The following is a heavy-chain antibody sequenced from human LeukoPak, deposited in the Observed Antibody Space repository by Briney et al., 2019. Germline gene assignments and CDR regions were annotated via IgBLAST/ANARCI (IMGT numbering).Heavy chain of an antibody. CDR2: INHSGST. V-gene: IGHV4-34*01. Sequence: SETLSLTCAVYGGSFSGYYWSWIRQPPGKGLEWIGEINHSGSTNYNPSLKSRVTISVDTSKNQFSLKLSSVTAADTAVYYCAIGYCSSTSCYGYYGMDVWDQGTTVTVSS. J-gene: IGHJ6*02. D-gene: IGHD2-2*01. CDR3: AIGYCSSTSCYGYYGMDV. CDR1: GGSFSGYY.